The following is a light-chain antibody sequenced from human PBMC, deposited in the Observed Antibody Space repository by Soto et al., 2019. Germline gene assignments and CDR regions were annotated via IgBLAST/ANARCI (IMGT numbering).Light chain of an antibody. Sequence: QSVLTQPPSASGTPGQRVTISCSGTTSNIGTFDVYWYQQFPGTAPKLLIYRNDQRPSGVPDRFSGSKSGTSASLAISGLRSEDEADYYCAAWGGSLSGRVFGGGTKL. CDR2: RND. J-gene: IGLJ3*02. CDR1: TSNIGTFD. CDR3: AAWGGSLSGRV. V-gene: IGLV1-47*02.